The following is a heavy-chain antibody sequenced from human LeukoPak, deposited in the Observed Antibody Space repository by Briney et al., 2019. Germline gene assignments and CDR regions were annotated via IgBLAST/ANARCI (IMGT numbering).Heavy chain of an antibody. CDR3: ARHQWLTSVDY. CDR2: INPSDSDT. D-gene: IGHD6-19*01. V-gene: IGHV5-51*01. J-gene: IGHJ4*02. Sequence: GESLKISCKGSGYSFTSYCIGWVRQMPGKGLEWMGIINPSDSDTRYSPSFQGQVTISADKSISTAYLQWSSLKASDTAMYYCARHQWLTSVDYWGQGTLVTVSS. CDR1: GYSFTSYC.